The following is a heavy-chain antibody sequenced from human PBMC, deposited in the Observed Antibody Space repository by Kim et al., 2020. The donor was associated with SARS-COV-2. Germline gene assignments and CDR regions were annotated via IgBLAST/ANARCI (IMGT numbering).Heavy chain of an antibody. CDR3: ARDAQDATRIVVVVAATPVGGMDV. CDR1: GYTFTSYY. V-gene: IGHV1-46*01. CDR2: INPSGGST. J-gene: IGHJ6*02. Sequence: ASVKVSCKASGYTFTSYYMHWVRQAPGQGLEWMGIINPSGGSTSYAQKFQGRVTMTRDTSTSTVYMELSSLRSEDTAVYYCARDAQDATRIVVVVAATPVGGMDVWGQGPTVTVSS. D-gene: IGHD2-15*01.